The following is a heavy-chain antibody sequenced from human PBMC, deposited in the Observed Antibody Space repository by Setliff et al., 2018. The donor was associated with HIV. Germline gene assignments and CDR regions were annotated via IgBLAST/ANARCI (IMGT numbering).Heavy chain of an antibody. V-gene: IGHV1-2*02. CDR1: GYTFTDYF. CDR2: ISPHNGDR. CDR3: ARQLSNSLDH. D-gene: IGHD1-1*01. J-gene: IGHJ4*02. Sequence: ASVKVSCKASGYTFTDYFIHWVRQAPGQGLEWMGWISPHNGDRKIPQRFRGRVTITRDTSISTVYMELSGLTSDDTAVYFCARQLSNSLDHWGQGTPVTGLL.